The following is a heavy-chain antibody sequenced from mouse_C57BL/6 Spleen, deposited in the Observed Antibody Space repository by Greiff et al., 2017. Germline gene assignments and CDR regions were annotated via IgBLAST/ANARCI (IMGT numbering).Heavy chain of an antibody. CDR3: ARVYGNYEGWFAY. D-gene: IGHD2-1*01. Sequence: QVQLQQSGAELMKPGASVKLSCQATGYTFTGYWIEWVKQRPGHGLEWIGEILPGSGSTNYNEKFKGKASFTADTSSNSAYMQLSSLTTEYAAIYYCARVYGNYEGWFAYWGQGTLVTVSA. CDR1: GYTFTGYW. CDR2: ILPGSGST. J-gene: IGHJ3*01. V-gene: IGHV1-9*01.